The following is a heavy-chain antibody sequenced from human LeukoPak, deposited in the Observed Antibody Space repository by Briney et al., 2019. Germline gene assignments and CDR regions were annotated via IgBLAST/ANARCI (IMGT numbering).Heavy chain of an antibody. D-gene: IGHD3-10*01. V-gene: IGHV4-39*01. CDR2: IYYSGST. Sequence: PSETLPLTCTVSGGSISSSSYYWGWIRQPPGKGLEWIGSIYYSGSTYYNPSLKSRVTISVDTSKNQFSLKLSSVTAADTAVYYCARLTMVRGVHFFDYWGQGTLVTVSS. CDR1: GGSISSSSYY. J-gene: IGHJ4*02. CDR3: ARLTMVRGVHFFDY.